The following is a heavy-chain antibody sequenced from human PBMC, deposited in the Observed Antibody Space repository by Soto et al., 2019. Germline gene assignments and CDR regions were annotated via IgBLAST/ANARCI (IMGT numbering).Heavy chain of an antibody. J-gene: IGHJ6*02. CDR1: GYTFTSYY. V-gene: IGHV1-46*01. Sequence: SCKASGYTFTSYYMHWVRQAPGQGPEWMGVINPSGDSPTYAQKFQGRVTMTRDTSTSTVHMELSSLRFEDTAVYYCARESSSGYYGMDVWGQGTTVPGSS. D-gene: IGHD6-6*01. CDR2: INPSGDSP. CDR3: ARESSSGYYGMDV.